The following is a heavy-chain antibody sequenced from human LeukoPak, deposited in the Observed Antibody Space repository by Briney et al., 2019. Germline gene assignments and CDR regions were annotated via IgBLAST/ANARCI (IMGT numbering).Heavy chain of an antibody. D-gene: IGHD6-6*01. CDR2: INPSGGST. V-gene: IGHV1-46*01. Sequence: ASVKVSCKASGYTFTSYYMHWVRQAPGQGLEWMGIINPSGGSTSYAQKFQGRVTMTRDTSTSTVYMELSSLRSEDTAVYYCARQEIAATLYYYYYMDVWGKGTTVTVSS. CDR1: GYTFTSYY. CDR3: ARQEIAATLYYYYYMDV. J-gene: IGHJ6*03.